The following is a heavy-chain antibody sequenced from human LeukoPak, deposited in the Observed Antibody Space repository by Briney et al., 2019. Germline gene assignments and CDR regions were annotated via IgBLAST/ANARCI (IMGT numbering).Heavy chain of an antibody. CDR1: GFTFSSYA. D-gene: IGHD6-25*01. CDR3: AREVESGVMDV. CDR2: ISYDGSNK. J-gene: IGHJ6*02. Sequence: GGSLRLSCAASGFTFSSYAMHWVRQAPGKGLEWVAVISYDGSNKYYADSAKGRFTISRDNSKNTLYLQMNSLRAEDTAVYYRAREVESGVMDVWGQGTTVTVSS. V-gene: IGHV3-30-3*01.